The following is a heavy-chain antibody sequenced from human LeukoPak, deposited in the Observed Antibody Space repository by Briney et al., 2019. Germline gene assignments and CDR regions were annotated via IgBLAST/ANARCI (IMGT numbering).Heavy chain of an antibody. D-gene: IGHD3-22*01. J-gene: IGHJ1*01. CDR3: ARALTMTLSAEYFQH. Sequence: ASVKVSCKASGYTFTSYDINWVRQATGQGLEWMGWMNPNSGNTGYAQKFQGRVTMTRNTSISTAYMELSSLRSEDTAVYYCARALTMTLSAEYFQHWGQGTLVTVSS. CDR2: MNPNSGNT. V-gene: IGHV1-8*01. CDR1: GYTFTSYD.